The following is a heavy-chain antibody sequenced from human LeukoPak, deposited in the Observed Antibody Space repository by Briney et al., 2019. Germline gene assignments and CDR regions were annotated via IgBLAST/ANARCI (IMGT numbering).Heavy chain of an antibody. J-gene: IGHJ4*02. V-gene: IGHV4-59*01. CDR2: IYYSGST. CDR1: GGSISSYY. CDR3: AREVVHYDSSGYLDY. D-gene: IGHD3-22*01. Sequence: SETLSLTCTVSGGSISSYYWSWIRQPPGKGLEWIGYIYYSGSTNYNPSLKSRVTISVDTSKNQFSLKLSSVTAADTAAYYCAREVVHYDSSGYLDYWGQGTLVTVSS.